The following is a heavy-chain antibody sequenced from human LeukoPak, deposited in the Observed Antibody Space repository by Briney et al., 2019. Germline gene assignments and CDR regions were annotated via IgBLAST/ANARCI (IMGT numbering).Heavy chain of an antibody. CDR1: GFTFSSYA. Sequence: GGSLRLSCAASGFTFSSYAMNWVRQAPGKGLEWVSAISGSGGSTYYADSVKGRFTISRDNSKNTLYLQMNSLRAEDTAVYYCAARAVVVTEGIDYWGQGTLVTVSS. D-gene: IGHD2-21*02. CDR2: ISGSGGST. J-gene: IGHJ4*02. V-gene: IGHV3-23*01. CDR3: AARAVVVTEGIDY.